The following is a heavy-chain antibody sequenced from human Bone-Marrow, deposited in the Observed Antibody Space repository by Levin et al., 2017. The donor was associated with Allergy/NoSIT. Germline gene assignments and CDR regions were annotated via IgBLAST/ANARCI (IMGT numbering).Heavy chain of an antibody. Sequence: ASVKVSCKASGYTFTSYGFSWVRQAPGQGLEWMGWISGYNGNTNYAQKLQGRVTMTTDTSTSTAYMELRSLRSDDTAVYYCAREGRVDYGDDVGLDYWGQGTLVTVSS. CDR1: GYTFTSYG. V-gene: IGHV1-18*01. CDR3: AREGRVDYGDDVGLDY. D-gene: IGHD4-17*01. J-gene: IGHJ4*02. CDR2: ISGYNGNT.